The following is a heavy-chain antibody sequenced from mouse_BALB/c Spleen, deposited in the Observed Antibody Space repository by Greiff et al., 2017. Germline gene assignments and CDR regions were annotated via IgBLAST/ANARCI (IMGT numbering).Heavy chain of an antibody. J-gene: IGHJ3*01. V-gene: IGHV5-17*02. CDR2: ISSGSSTI. Sequence: EVQRVESGGGLVQPGGSRKLSCAASGFTFSSFGMHWVRQAPEKGLEWVAYISSGSSTIYYADTVKGRFTISRDNPKNTLFLQMTSLRSEDTAMYYCARSGLRRRFAYWGQGTLVTVSA. CDR3: ARSGLRRRFAY. D-gene: IGHD2-4*01. CDR1: GFTFSSFG.